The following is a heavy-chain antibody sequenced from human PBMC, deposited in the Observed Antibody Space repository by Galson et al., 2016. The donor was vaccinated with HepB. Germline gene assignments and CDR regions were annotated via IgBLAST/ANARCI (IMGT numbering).Heavy chain of an antibody. CDR2: ITGTADST. Sequence: SLRLSCAASGFTLRNYAMSWVRQAPGKGLEWVSVITGTADSTYYADSVKGRFTILRDNSKNTVYLQMNSMRAEDTAIYYCAKGGRGYNYGDPDLDDWGQGTLVVVSS. CDR3: AKGGRGYNYGDPDLDD. D-gene: IGHD4-17*01. J-gene: IGHJ4*02. V-gene: IGHV3-23*01. CDR1: GFTLRNYA.